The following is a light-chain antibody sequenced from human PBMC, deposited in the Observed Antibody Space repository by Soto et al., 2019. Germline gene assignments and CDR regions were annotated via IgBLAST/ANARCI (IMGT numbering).Light chain of an antibody. Sequence: QSVLTQPASMSGSPGQSITISCTGTRTDAGGYNYVSWYQQHPAKVPKLLIYEVSNRPSGVSNRFSGSKSGSTASLTISGLQPEDEGDYYCSSYTRSNTWVFGGGTKVIVL. CDR3: SSYTRSNTWV. CDR2: EVS. V-gene: IGLV2-14*01. J-gene: IGLJ3*02. CDR1: RTDAGGYNY.